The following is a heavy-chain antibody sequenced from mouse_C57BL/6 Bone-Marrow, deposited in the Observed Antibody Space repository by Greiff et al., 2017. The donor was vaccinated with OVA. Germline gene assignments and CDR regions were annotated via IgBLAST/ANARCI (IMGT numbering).Heavy chain of an antibody. V-gene: IGHV1-54*01. CDR3: ARRYYGSSPRYFDV. D-gene: IGHD1-1*01. CDR2: INPGSGGT. Sequence: QVQLQQSGAELVRPGTSVKVSCKASGYAFTNYLIEWVKQRPGQGLEWIGVINPGSGGTNYNEKFKGKATLTADKSSSTAYMQLSSLTSEDSAVYFCARRYYGSSPRYFDVWGTGTTVTVSS. J-gene: IGHJ1*03. CDR1: GYAFTNYL.